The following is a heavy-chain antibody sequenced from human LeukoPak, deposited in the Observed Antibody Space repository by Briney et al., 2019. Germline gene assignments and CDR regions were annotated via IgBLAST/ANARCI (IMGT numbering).Heavy chain of an antibody. V-gene: IGHV4-4*02. J-gene: IGHJ3*02. Sequence: SETLSLTCAVSGGSISSSNWWSWVRQPPGKGLEWIGEIYHSGSTNYNPSLKSRVTISVDKSKNQFSLKLSSVTAADTAVYYCARNYLWGNYRYPHDAFDIWGQGTMVTVSS. CDR1: GGSISSSNW. CDR3: ARNYLWGNYRYPHDAFDI. CDR2: IYHSGST. D-gene: IGHD3-16*02.